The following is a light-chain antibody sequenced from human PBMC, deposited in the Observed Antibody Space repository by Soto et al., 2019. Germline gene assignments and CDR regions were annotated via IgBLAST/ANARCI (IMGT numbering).Light chain of an antibody. CDR1: QSISGY. CDR3: QQSYSTPQT. Sequence: DMQMTQSPSSLSASVGDRVTITCRASQSISGYLNWYQQKPAKAPKLLIYAASSLQSGVPSRFSGSGSGTDFTLTISSLQPEDFATYYCQQSYSTPQTFGHGTKVDIK. V-gene: IGKV1-39*01. CDR2: AAS. J-gene: IGKJ1*01.